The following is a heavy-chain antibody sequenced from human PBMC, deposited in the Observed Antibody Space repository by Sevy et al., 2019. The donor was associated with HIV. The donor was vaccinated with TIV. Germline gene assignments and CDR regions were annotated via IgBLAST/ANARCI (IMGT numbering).Heavy chain of an antibody. Sequence: GGSLRLSCAASGFTFSDYAMNWVRQAPGEGLEWVSWISGGGTNTFSIDSLKGRFTISRDNSKNTLYLQLNSLRAEDTAVYYCAKDTYASGSSWGFDYWGQGALVTVSS. CDR2: ISGGGTNT. J-gene: IGHJ4*02. CDR1: GFTFSDYA. CDR3: AKDTYASGSSWGFDY. V-gene: IGHV3-23*01. D-gene: IGHD3-10*01.